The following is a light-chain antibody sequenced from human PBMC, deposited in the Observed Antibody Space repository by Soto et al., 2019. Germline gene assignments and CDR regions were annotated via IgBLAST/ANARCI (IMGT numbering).Light chain of an antibody. CDR3: QQYNNWPPIT. CDR2: AAS. V-gene: IGKV3-15*01. Sequence: EIVMTQSPATLSVSPGERATLSCRASQSVSGNLAWYQQKPGQAPRLLIHAASTRATGIPARFSGSGSGTEFTLTISSLQSEDFAVYYCQQYNNWPPITFGPGTKVDIK. J-gene: IGKJ3*01. CDR1: QSVSGN.